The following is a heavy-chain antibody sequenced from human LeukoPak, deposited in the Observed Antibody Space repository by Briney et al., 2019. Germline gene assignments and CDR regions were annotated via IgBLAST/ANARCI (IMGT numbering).Heavy chain of an antibody. V-gene: IGHV4-34*01. D-gene: IGHD5-18*01. CDR1: GGSFSAYY. J-gene: IGHJ4*02. CDR3: ARGYGRGYSYGRYFDY. CDR2: INHSGST. Sequence: SETLSLTCAVYGGSFSAYYWSWIRQPPGKGLEWIGEINHSGSTNYNPSLKSRVTISVDTSKNQFSLKLSSVTAADTAVYYCARGYGRGYSYGRYFDYWGQGTLVTVSS.